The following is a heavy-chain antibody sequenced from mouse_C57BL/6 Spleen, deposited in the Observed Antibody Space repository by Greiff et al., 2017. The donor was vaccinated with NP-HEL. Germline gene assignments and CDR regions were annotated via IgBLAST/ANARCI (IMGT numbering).Heavy chain of an antibody. CDR2: IYPGDGDT. V-gene: IGHV1-80*01. CDR3: ARCPDYYGSNPYYFDY. J-gene: IGHJ2*01. Sequence: VQLQQSGAELVKPGASVKISCKASGYAFSSYWMNWVKQRPGKGLEWIGQIYPGDGDTNYNGKFKGKATLTADKSSSTAYMQLSSLTSEDSAVYFCARCPDYYGSNPYYFDYWGQGTTLTVSS. CDR1: GYAFSSYW. D-gene: IGHD1-1*01.